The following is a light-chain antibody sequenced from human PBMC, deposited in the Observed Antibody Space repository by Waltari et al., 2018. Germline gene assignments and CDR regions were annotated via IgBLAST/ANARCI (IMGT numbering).Light chain of an antibody. J-gene: IGKJ1*01. Sequence: IVMTQSPLSLPVTPGAPASVSCRSSQSLLHRNGYTFLDWYVQKPGQSPQLLIYMVSKRASGVPDRFSGSGSGTDFTLEISRVEAEDVGVYYCMQARQTPWTFGQGTKVEIK. CDR1: QSLLHRNGYTF. CDR2: MVS. V-gene: IGKV2-28*01. CDR3: MQARQTPWT.